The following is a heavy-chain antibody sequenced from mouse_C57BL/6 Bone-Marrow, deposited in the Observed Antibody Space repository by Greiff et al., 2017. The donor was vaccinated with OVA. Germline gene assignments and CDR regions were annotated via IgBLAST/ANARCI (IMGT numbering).Heavy chain of an antibody. D-gene: IGHD2-9*01. J-gene: IGHJ3*01. CDR2: INPYNGGT. V-gene: IGHV1-19*01. CDR3: ARSRAYYGYDEFAY. Sequence: DVKLQESGPVLVKPGASVKMSCKASGYTFTDYYMNWVKQSHGKSLEWIGVINPYNGGTSYNQKFKGKATLTVDKSSSTAYMELNSLTSEDSAVYYCARSRAYYGYDEFAYWGQGTLVTVSA. CDR1: GYTFTDYY.